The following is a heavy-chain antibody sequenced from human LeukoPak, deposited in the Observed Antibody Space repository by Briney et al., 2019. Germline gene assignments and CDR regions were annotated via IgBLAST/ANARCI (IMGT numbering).Heavy chain of an antibody. J-gene: IGHJ4*02. CDR2: IYPGDSDT. CDR1: GYSFTKFW. CDR3: ARTMVRGPKGVVYFDY. V-gene: IGHV5-51*01. D-gene: IGHD3-10*01. Sequence: GESLKISCKGSGYSFTKFWIGWVRQMPGKGLEWMGIIYPGDSDTRYSPSFQGQVTLLVDTSISTAYLQWSSLKASDTAMYYCARTMVRGPKGVVYFDYWGQGTLVTVSS.